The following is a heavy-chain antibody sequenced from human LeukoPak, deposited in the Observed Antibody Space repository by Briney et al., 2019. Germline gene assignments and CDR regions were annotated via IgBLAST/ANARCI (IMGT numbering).Heavy chain of an antibody. CDR2: IKQDGSEK. CDR1: GFTFSSYW. V-gene: IGHV3-7*01. D-gene: IGHD6-6*01. CDR3: ASGVYSSSSFFDY. Sequence: GGSLRLSCAASGFTFSSYWMSWVRQAPGKGLEWVANIKQDGSEKYYVDSVKGRFTISRDNAKNSLYLQMYSLRAEDTAVYYCASGVYSSSSFFDYWGQGTLVTVSS. J-gene: IGHJ4*02.